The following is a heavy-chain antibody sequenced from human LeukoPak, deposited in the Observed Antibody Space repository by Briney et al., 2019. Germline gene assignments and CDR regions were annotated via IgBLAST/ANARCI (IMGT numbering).Heavy chain of an antibody. V-gene: IGHV1-18*01. D-gene: IGHD3-16*02. CDR2: ISAYNGNT. J-gene: IGHJ6*02. Sequence: ASVKDSCKASGYTFTSYGISWVRQAPGQGLEWMGWISAYNGNTNYAQKLQGRVTMTTDTSTSTAYMELRSLRSDDAAVYYCARDSVTSYYYGMDVWGQRTTVTVSS. CDR3: ARDSVTSYYYGMDV. CDR1: GYTFTSYG.